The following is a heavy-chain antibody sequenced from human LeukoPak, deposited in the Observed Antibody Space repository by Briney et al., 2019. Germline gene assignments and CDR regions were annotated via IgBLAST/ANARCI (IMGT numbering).Heavy chain of an antibody. CDR2: ISYDGSNK. D-gene: IGHD3-3*01. CDR3: AKDSGRYYDFWSGYYHFDY. J-gene: IGHJ4*02. CDR1: GFTFSSYS. V-gene: IGHV3-30*18. Sequence: GGSLRLSCAASGFTFSSYSMNWVRQAPGKGLEWVAVISYDGSNKYYADSVKGRFTISRDNSKNTLYLQMNSLRAEDTAVYYCAKDSGRYYDFWSGYYHFDYWGQGTLVTVSS.